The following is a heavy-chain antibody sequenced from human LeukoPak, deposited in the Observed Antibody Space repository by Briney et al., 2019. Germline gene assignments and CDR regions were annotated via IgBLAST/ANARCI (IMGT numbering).Heavy chain of an antibody. CDR3: ARVSTHPVWLAPTSFDY. CDR1: GGSISSGGYY. V-gene: IGHV4-31*03. D-gene: IGHD3-16*01. J-gene: IGHJ4*02. Sequence: PSETLSLTCTVSGGSISSGGYYWSWIRQHPGKGLEWIGYIYYSGSTYYNPSLKGRVTISVDTSKNQFSLKLSSVTAADTAVYYCARVSTHPVWLAPTSFDYWGQGTLVTVSS. CDR2: IYYSGST.